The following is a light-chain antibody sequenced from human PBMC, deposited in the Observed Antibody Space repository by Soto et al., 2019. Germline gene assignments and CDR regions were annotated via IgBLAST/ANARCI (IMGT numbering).Light chain of an antibody. CDR1: QRVSTF. CDR3: QQRSNWPQIT. J-gene: IGKJ5*01. CDR2: GAF. V-gene: IGKV3-11*01. Sequence: EIVLTQSPGTLSLSPGDRATLSCRASQRVSTFLAWYQQRPGQAPRLLIYGAFNRAAGIPARFSGSGSGTDFTLTIGSLEPEDFAVYYCQQRSNWPQITFGQGTRLE.